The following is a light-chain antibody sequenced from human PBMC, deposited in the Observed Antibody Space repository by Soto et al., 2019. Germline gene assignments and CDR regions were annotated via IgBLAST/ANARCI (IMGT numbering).Light chain of an antibody. CDR3: SSYTSSSTLGGV. Sequence: QSVLTQPASVSWSPGQSITISCTGTSSDVGGYNYVSWYQQHPGKASKLMIYDVSNRPSGVSNRFSGSKSGNTASLTISLLQAEDEADYYCSSYTSSSTLGGVFGTGTKVTVL. CDR2: DVS. V-gene: IGLV2-14*01. J-gene: IGLJ1*01. CDR1: SSDVGGYNY.